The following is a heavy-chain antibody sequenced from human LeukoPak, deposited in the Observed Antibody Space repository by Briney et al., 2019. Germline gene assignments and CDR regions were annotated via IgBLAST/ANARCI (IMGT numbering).Heavy chain of an antibody. CDR1: GYSTSSGYY. J-gene: IGHJ4*02. D-gene: IGHD5-24*01. CDR2: IYHSGST. Sequence: PSETLSLTCTVSGYSTSSGYYWGWIRQPPGKGLEWIGSIYHSGSTYYNPSLKSRVTISVDTSKNQFSLKLSSVTAADTAVYYCARDWTAGPLGRDESYWGQGTLVTVSS. CDR3: ARDWTAGPLGRDESY. V-gene: IGHV4-38-2*02.